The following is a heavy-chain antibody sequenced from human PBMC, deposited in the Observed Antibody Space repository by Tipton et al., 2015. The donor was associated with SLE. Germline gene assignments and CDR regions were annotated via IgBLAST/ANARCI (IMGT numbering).Heavy chain of an antibody. Sequence: TLSLTFTGSGGSISSSRYFCNWIRQPPGKGLEWIGTIYYTGNTYYNPSLKSRVSMSVDTSKNQFSLRLTSVTAADTAVYFCARGEGYSYGYKFGSWGQGTLVIVSS. CDR3: ARGEGYSYGYKFGS. D-gene: IGHD5-18*01. CDR2: IYYTGNT. V-gene: IGHV4-39*07. J-gene: IGHJ5*02. CDR1: GGSISSSRYF.